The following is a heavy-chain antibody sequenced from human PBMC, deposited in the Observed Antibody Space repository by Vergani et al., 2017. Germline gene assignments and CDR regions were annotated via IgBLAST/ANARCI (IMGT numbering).Heavy chain of an antibody. Sequence: QLQLQESGSGLVKPSQTLSLTCAVSGGSISSGGYSWSWIRQPPGKGLEWIGYIYHSGSTYYNPSPKSRVTISVDTSKNQFSLKLSSVTAADTAVYYCARGTEQLVLNYYYYGMDVWGQGTTVTVSS. D-gene: IGHD6-13*01. CDR3: ARGTEQLVLNYYYYGMDV. V-gene: IGHV4-30-2*01. CDR2: IYHSGST. J-gene: IGHJ6*02. CDR1: GGSISSGGYS.